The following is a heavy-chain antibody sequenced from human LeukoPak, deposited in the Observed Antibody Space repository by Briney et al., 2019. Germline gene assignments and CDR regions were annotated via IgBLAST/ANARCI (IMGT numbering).Heavy chain of an antibody. Sequence: GGSLRLSCAASGFTVSSNYMSWVRQAPGKGLEWVSVIYSGGSTYYADSVKGRFTISRDNSKNTLYLQMNSLRAEDTAVYYCASEGYSYGPGGMDVWGQGTTVTVSS. CDR1: GFTVSSNY. J-gene: IGHJ6*02. D-gene: IGHD5-18*01. CDR3: ASEGYSYGPGGMDV. V-gene: IGHV3-66*01. CDR2: IYSGGST.